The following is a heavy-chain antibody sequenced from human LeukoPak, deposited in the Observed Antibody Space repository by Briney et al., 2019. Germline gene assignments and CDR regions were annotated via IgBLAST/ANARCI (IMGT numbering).Heavy chain of an antibody. CDR3: ARLSTRLLDH. V-gene: IGHV5-51*01. Sequence: GASLKISCKGSGYSYTTYWIGGVRQMPGKGLEGMGIIYPGDSDTKYSPSFQGQVTMSVDKSSNTASLQWHSLQASDTAMYYCARLSTRLLDHWGQGTRVTVSS. CDR2: IYPGDSDT. J-gene: IGHJ4*02. CDR1: GYSYTTYW. D-gene: IGHD3-3*01.